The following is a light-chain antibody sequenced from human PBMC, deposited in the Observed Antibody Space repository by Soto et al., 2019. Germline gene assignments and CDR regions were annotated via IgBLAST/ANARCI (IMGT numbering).Light chain of an antibody. CDR1: QSISSW. V-gene: IGKV1-5*03. CDR2: KTS. CDR3: QYYNNYCWT. J-gene: IGKJ1*01. Sequence: DIQLTQSPSTLSASVGDRVTITCRASQSISSWLAWYQQKPGKAPKFLIYKTSNLESGDPSRFSGSASGTEFTLTISSLQPDDFATYYCQYYNNYCWTFGQGTKVEIK.